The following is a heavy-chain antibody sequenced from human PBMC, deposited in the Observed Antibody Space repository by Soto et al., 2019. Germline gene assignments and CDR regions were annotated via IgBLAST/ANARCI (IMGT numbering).Heavy chain of an antibody. Sequence: GGSLRLSCAASGFTFSSYSMNWVRQAPGKGLEWVSSISSSSSYIYYADSVKGRFTISRDNAKNSLYLQMNSLRAEDTAVYYCARRSFTGRYFDYWGQGTLVTVSS. V-gene: IGHV3-21*01. CDR1: GFTFSSYS. CDR3: ARRSFTGRYFDY. D-gene: IGHD1-20*01. J-gene: IGHJ4*02. CDR2: ISSSSSYI.